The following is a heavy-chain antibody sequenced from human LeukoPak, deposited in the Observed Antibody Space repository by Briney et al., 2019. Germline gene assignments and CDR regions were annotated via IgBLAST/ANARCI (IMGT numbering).Heavy chain of an antibody. CDR2: ISGSGGST. V-gene: IGHV3-23*01. J-gene: IGHJ4*02. CDR3: ARAMMVVANLWGVFDY. D-gene: IGHD3-22*01. Sequence: PGGSLRLSCAASGFTSSNSAMSWVRQAPGKGLEWVSGISGSGGSTYYADSVKGRFTISRDNSKNTVYLHMHSLRAEDTAVYYCARAMMVVANLWGVFDYWGQGTLVTVSS. CDR1: GFTSSNSA.